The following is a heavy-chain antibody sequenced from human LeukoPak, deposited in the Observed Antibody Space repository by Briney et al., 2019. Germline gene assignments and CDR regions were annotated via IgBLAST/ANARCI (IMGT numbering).Heavy chain of an antibody. V-gene: IGHV4-59*08. CDR3: ARHYGP. Sequence: SETLSLTCTVSGDSVSRNYYWNWIRQPPGKGLEWIGYIYNSGRTNYNPSLKSRVTISVDTSKNQFSLKLNSVTAADTAVYYCARHYGPWGQGTLVTVSS. CDR1: GDSVSRNYY. CDR2: IYNSGRT. J-gene: IGHJ5*02. D-gene: IGHD3-10*01.